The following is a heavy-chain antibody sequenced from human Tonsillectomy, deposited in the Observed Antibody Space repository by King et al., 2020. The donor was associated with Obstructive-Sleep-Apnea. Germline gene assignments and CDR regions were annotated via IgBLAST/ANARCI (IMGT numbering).Heavy chain of an antibody. Sequence: QLVQSGAEVKKPGSSVKVSCKASGGTFSSYAISWVRQAPGQGPEWMGGIIPMLDMANYAQKFQGSVTITADKSTSTAYMELSSLRSEDTAVYYCARDPWTNPDYYYGMDVWGQGTTVTVSS. CDR3: ARDPWTNPDYYYGMDV. CDR2: IIPMLDMA. V-gene: IGHV1-69*09. D-gene: IGHD3/OR15-3a*01. J-gene: IGHJ6*02. CDR1: GGTFSSYA.